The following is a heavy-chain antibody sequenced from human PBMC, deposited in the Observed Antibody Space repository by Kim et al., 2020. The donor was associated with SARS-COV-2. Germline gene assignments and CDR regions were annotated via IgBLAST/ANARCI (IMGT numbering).Heavy chain of an antibody. CDR2: LYTADSSI. Sequence: GGSLRLSCSASGFTFSSHWMHWVRQAPGEGLVWVSRLYTADSSIGYVDSVKGRFTISRDNAKNTLYLQMNSLRAEDTAVYYCVRDLGAVTVHSGQGTLVTVSS. CDR3: VRDLGAVTVH. CDR1: GFTFSSHW. J-gene: IGHJ4*02. V-gene: IGHV3-74*01. D-gene: IGHD6-19*01.